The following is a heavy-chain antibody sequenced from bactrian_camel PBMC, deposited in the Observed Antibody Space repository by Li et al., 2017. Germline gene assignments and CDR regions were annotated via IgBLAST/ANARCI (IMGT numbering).Heavy chain of an antibody. CDR2: IRREDLT. J-gene: IGHJ4*01. Sequence: HVQLVESGGGSVQAGGSLRLSCAFSGYTYSAHCMGWFRQAPGKEREGVAVIRREDLTAYTDSVKGRFTISRDNAKNTLYLQMNNLQPEDTAMYYCAADLVTDEPRSPSP. V-gene: IGHV3S55*01. D-gene: IGHD1*01. CDR1: GYTYSAHC.